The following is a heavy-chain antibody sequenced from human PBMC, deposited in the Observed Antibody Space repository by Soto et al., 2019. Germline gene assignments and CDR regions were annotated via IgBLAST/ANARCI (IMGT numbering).Heavy chain of an antibody. CDR1: GFTFSSYG. CDR2: ISYDGSNT. D-gene: IGHD1-26*01. J-gene: IGHJ4*02. CDR3: AKEGGLSGSYYISSSYYFDY. Sequence: QVQLVESGGGVVQPGRSLRLSCVASGFTFSSYGMHWVRQAPGKGLEWVAIISYDGSNTYYADSVKGRFTISRDNSKNTLYLQMNSMRVEDKSVYYCAKEGGLSGSYYISSSYYFDYWGQGTLVTVSS. V-gene: IGHV3-30*18.